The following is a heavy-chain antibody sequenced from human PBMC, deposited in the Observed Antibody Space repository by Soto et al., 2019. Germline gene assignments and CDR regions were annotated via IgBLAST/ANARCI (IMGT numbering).Heavy chain of an antibody. V-gene: IGHV4-34*01. Sequence: QVQLQQWGAGLLKPSETLSLTCAVYGGSFSGYYWSWIRQPPGKGLEWIGEINHSGSTNYNPSLKSRVTISVDTSKNQFSLKLSSVTPADTAVYYCAAREITMVRGVLPGFDYWGQGTLVTVSS. CDR1: GGSFSGYY. J-gene: IGHJ4*02. CDR2: INHSGST. CDR3: AAREITMVRGVLPGFDY. D-gene: IGHD3-10*01.